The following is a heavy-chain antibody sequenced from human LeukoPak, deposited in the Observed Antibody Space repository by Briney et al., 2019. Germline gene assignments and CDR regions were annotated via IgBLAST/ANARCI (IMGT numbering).Heavy chain of an antibody. Sequence: GGSLRLSCAASGFTFSSYGMSWVRQTPGKGLEYVSAISTNGGSTYYANSVKGRFTISRDNSKNTLYLQMGSLRAEDMAVYYCARGGGRYYYYYMDVWGKGTTVTISS. CDR2: ISTNGGST. D-gene: IGHD3-16*01. V-gene: IGHV3-64*01. CDR3: ARGGGRYYYYYMDV. CDR1: GFTFSSYG. J-gene: IGHJ6*03.